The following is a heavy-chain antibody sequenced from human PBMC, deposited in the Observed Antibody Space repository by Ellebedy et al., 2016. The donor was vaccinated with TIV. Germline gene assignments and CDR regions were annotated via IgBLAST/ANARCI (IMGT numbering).Heavy chain of an antibody. CDR3: ARDPNVHYYDSTGYSGMDV. Sequence: SVKVSXKASGGTFSSYAISWVRQAPGQGLEWMGGIIPIFGTANYAQKFQGRVTITADESTSTAYMELSSLRSEDTAVYYCARDPNVHYYDSTGYSGMDVWGQGTTVTVSS. J-gene: IGHJ6*02. V-gene: IGHV1-69*13. CDR2: IIPIFGTA. CDR1: GGTFSSYA. D-gene: IGHD3-22*01.